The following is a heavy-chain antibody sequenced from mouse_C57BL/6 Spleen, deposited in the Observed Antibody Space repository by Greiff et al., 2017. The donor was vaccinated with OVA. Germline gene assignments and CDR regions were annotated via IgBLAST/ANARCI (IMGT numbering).Heavy chain of an antibody. CDR1: GYTFTSYW. D-gene: IGHD1-1*01. Sequence: QVQLQQSGAELVKPGASVKLSCKASGYTFTSYWMHWVKQRPGRGLEWIGRIDPSSGGTKYNEKFKGKATLTVDKPTSTAYMQLSSLTSEDSAVYDCARWEFITTVVDAMDYWGQGTSVTVSS. CDR2: IDPSSGGT. CDR3: ARWEFITTVVDAMDY. J-gene: IGHJ4*01. V-gene: IGHV1-72*01.